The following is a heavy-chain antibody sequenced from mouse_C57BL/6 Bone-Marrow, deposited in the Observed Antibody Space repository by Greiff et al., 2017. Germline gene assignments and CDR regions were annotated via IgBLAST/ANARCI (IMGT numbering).Heavy chain of an antibody. J-gene: IGHJ4*01. CDR1: GYTFTSYW. Sequence: VQLQQPGAELVMPGASVKLSCKASGYTFTSYWMHWVKQRPGQGLEWIGEIDPSDSYTNYNQKFKGKSTLTVDKSSSTAYMQLSSLTSEDSAVYYCARESNPPYYAMDDWGQGTSGTGSS. D-gene: IGHD2-5*01. V-gene: IGHV1-69*01. CDR2: IDPSDSYT. CDR3: ARESNPPYYAMDD.